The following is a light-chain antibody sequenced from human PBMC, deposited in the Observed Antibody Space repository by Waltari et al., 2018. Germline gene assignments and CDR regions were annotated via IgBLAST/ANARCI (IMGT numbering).Light chain of an antibody. CDR3: QDYDNLPPLT. J-gene: IGKJ4*01. Sequence: DIQMTQSPSSLSASVGDRVTITCQASQDISNYLNWFQQKPGKAPNTLIYDAPNLETGVPARFSGSGSGTDFTFNISSLQPEEIATYYCQDYDNLPPLTFGGGTKVEIK. CDR2: DAP. V-gene: IGKV1-33*01. CDR1: QDISNY.